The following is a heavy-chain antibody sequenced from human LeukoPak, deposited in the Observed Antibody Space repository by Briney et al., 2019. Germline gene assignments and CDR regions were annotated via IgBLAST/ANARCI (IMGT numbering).Heavy chain of an antibody. D-gene: IGHD5-12*01. CDR1: GGSISHGSNY. Sequence: SQTLSLTCTVSGGSISHGSNYWTWIRQPAGKGLEWIGRSYTSGSTIYNPSLKSRVTISVDTSKNQFSLNLSSVTAADTAVYYCARVYGYDNHIGSWGQGILVTVSS. CDR2: SYTSGST. V-gene: IGHV4-61*02. J-gene: IGHJ4*02. CDR3: ARVYGYDNHIGS.